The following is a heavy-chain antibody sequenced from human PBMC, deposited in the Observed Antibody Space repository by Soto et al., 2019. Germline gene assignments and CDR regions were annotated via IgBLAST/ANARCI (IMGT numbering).Heavy chain of an antibody. CDR3: ARVGD. Sequence: QVQLVESGGGVVQPGRSLRLSCAASGFTFSSYAMHWVRQAPGKGLEWVAVISYDGSNKYYADSVKGRFTISRDNSKNTLYLQINSLRAEDTAVYYCARVGDWGQGTLVTVSS. J-gene: IGHJ4*02. CDR1: GFTFSSYA. CDR2: ISYDGSNK. V-gene: IGHV3-30-3*01.